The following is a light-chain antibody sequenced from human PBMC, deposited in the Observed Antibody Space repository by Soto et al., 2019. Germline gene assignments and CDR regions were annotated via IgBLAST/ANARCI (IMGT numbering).Light chain of an antibody. CDR1: QSVSSY. CDR2: DAS. J-gene: IGKJ4*01. Sequence: EIVLTQSPVTLSLSPGERATLSCRASQSVSSYLAWYQQKPGQAPRLLIYDASNRATGIPARFSGGGSGTDFTLTISSLQPDDFATYYCQQYNSYSPLTFGGGTKVDIK. V-gene: IGKV3-11*01. CDR3: QQYNSYSPLT.